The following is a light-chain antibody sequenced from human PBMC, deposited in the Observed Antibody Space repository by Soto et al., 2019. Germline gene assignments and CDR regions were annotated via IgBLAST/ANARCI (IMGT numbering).Light chain of an antibody. CDR1: QSINRW. J-gene: IGKJ3*01. CDR3: QQSFSSIFT. Sequence: DIQMTQSPSTLSASVGDRVTITCRASQSINRWLAWYQQKPGKAPKLLINDASSLESGVPSRFSGSGYGAEFTLIISSLLPEDFGTYYCQQSFSSIFTFGPGTKVDV. CDR2: DAS. V-gene: IGKV1-5*01.